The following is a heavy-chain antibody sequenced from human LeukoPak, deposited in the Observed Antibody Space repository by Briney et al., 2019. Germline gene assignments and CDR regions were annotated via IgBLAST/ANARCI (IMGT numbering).Heavy chain of an antibody. V-gene: IGHV1-24*01. J-gene: IGHJ4*02. CDR3: ARGGELLRYFDY. CDR1: GYTLTELS. D-gene: IGHD1-26*01. Sequence: ASVKVSCKVSGYTLTELSMHWVRQAPGKGLEWMGGFDPEDGETIYAQKFQGRVTMTEDTSTDTAYMELSSLRSEDTAVYYCARGGELLRYFDYWGQGTLVTVSS. CDR2: FDPEDGET.